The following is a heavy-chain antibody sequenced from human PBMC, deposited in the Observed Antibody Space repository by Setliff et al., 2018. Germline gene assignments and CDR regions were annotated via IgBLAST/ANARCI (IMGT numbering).Heavy chain of an antibody. CDR3: ARDLMGDY. Sequence: GASVKVSCKASGYTFTSYGITWVRQAPGQGLEWMGWISGYSGNTNYAQKFQGRVTITTDTSTNTAYMDLRSLRSDDTAVYYCARDLMGDYWGQGTLVTVSS. CDR1: GYTFTSYG. CDR2: ISGYSGNT. J-gene: IGHJ4*02. V-gene: IGHV1-18*01. D-gene: IGHD3-10*01.